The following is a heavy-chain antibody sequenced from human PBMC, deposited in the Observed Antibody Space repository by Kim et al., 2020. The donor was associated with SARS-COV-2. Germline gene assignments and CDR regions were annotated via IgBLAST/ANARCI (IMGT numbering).Heavy chain of an antibody. CDR2: INHSGST. CDR1: GGSFSGYY. Sequence: SETLSITCAVYGGSFSGYYWSWIRQPPGKGLEWIGEINHSGSTNYNPSLKSRVTISVDTSKNQFSLKLSSVTAADTAVYYCARDPNRDSSSWY. D-gene: IGHD6-13*01. CDR3: ARDPNRDSSSWY. V-gene: IGHV4-34*01. J-gene: IGHJ2*01.